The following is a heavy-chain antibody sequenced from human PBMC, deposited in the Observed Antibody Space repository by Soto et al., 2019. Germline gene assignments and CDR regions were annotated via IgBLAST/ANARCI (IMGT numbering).Heavy chain of an antibody. V-gene: IGHV2-26*01. D-gene: IGHD5-18*01. CDR3: ARIQDPRGYSYGPYWYFDL. J-gene: IGHJ2*01. CDR2: IFSNDEK. CDR1: GFSLSNARMG. Sequence: QVTLKESGPVLVKPTETLTLTCTVSGFSLSNARMGVSWIRQPPGKALEWLAHIFSNDEKSYSTSLKSRLTISKDTSKSQVVLTMTTMDPVDTATYYCARIQDPRGYSYGPYWYFDLWGRGTLVTVSS.